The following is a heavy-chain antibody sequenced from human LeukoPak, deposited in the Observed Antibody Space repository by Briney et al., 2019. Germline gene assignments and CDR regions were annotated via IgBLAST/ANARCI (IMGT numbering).Heavy chain of an antibody. D-gene: IGHD3-22*01. Sequence: ASVKVSCKASGYTFTSYGIRWVRQAPGQGLERMGWISAYNGNTNYAQKLQGRVTMTTDTSTSTAYMELSSLRSEDTAVSYCSRVTLGSSGYYYPFDPWGQGTLVTVSS. V-gene: IGHV1-18*01. CDR2: ISAYNGNT. CDR3: SRVTLGSSGYYYPFDP. CDR1: GYTFTSYG. J-gene: IGHJ5*02.